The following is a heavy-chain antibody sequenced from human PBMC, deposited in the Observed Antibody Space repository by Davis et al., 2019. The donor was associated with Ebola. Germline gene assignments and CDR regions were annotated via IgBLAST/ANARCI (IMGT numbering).Heavy chain of an antibody. V-gene: IGHV3-23*01. CDR3: AKDLRGVGAAPFDY. CDR2: ISGSGGST. D-gene: IGHD1-26*01. J-gene: IGHJ4*02. CDR1: GFTFSSYA. Sequence: GESLKISCAASGFTFSSYAMSWVRQAPGKGLEWVSAISGSGGSTYYADSVKGRFTISRDNSKNTLYLQMNSLRAEDTAVYYCAKDLRGVGAAPFDYWGQGTLVTASS.